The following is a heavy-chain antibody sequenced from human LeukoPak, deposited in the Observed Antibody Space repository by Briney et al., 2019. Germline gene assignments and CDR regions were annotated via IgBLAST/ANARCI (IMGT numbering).Heavy chain of an antibody. CDR3: THIKPSGSYLYYSDY. D-gene: IGHD1-26*01. Sequence: SGPTLVKPTQTLTLTCTFSGFSLSTSGVGVGWIRQPPGKALEWLALIYWNDDKRYSPSLKSRLTVTKDTSKNQVVLTMTNTDPVDTATYYCTHIKPSGSYLYYSDYWGQGTLVTVSS. J-gene: IGHJ4*02. CDR1: GFSLSTSGVG. CDR2: IYWNDDK. V-gene: IGHV2-5*01.